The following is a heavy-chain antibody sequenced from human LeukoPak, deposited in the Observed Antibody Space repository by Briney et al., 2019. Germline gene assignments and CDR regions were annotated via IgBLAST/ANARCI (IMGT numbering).Heavy chain of an antibody. CDR2: INWNGGST. CDR1: GFTFDNYG. CDR3: ARDFAPCGGDCYPSFDY. V-gene: IGHV3-20*04. Sequence: GGSLRLSCAASGFTFDNYGMSWVRQAPGKGLEWVASINWNGGSTGYADSVKGRFTISRDNAKNSLYLQMNSLRAEDTALYYCARDFAPCGGDCYPSFDYWGQGALVTVSS. D-gene: IGHD2-21*01. J-gene: IGHJ4*02.